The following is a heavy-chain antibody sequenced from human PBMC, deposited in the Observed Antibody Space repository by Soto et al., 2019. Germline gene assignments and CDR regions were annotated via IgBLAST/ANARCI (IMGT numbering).Heavy chain of an antibody. CDR2: IWYDGSNK. Sequence: PGGSLRLSCAASGFTFSSYGMHWVRQAPGKGLEWVAVIWYDGSNKYYADSVKGRFTISRDNSKNTLYLQMNSLRAEDTAVYYCARGPIDYGDSYFDYWGQGTLVTSPQ. D-gene: IGHD4-17*01. V-gene: IGHV3-33*01. CDR1: GFTFSSYG. J-gene: IGHJ4*02. CDR3: ARGPIDYGDSYFDY.